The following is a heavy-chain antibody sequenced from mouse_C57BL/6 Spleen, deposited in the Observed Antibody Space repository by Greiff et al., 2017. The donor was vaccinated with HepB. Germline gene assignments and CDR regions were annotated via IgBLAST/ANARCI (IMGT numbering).Heavy chain of an antibody. CDR2: IWSGGST. D-gene: IGHD2-1*01. CDR3: ARSYGNYVLTSSYYFDY. J-gene: IGHJ2*01. V-gene: IGHV2-2*01. CDR1: GFSLTSYG. Sequence: QVQLQQSGPGLVQPSQSLSITCTVSGFSLTSYGVHWVRQSPGKGLEWLGVIWSGGSTDYNAAFISRLSISKDNSKSKVFFKMNSLQADDTAIYYCARSYGNYVLTSSYYFDYWGQGTTLTVSS.